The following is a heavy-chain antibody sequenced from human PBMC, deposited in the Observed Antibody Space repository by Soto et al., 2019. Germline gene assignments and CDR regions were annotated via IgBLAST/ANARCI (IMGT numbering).Heavy chain of an antibody. J-gene: IGHJ4*02. D-gene: IGHD5-18*01. Sequence: GASVPVSCKASGYTFTSYDINWVRQATGQGLEWMGWMNPNSGNTGYAQKFQGRVTMTRNTSISTAYMELSSLRSEDTAVYYCATLRGYSYVILDYWGQGTLVTVSS. CDR3: ATLRGYSYVILDY. CDR2: MNPNSGNT. CDR1: GYTFTSYD. V-gene: IGHV1-8*01.